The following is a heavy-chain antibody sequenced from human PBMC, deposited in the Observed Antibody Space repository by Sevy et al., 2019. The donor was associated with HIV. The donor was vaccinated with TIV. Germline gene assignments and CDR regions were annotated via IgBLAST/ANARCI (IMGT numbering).Heavy chain of an antibody. J-gene: IGHJ4*02. D-gene: IGHD4-17*01. CDR2: ISGSSSYT. Sequence: GGSLRLSCAASGFTFSNYYMSWIRQAPGKGLEWISYISGSSSYTKYADSVKGRFTISRDNAKNSLYLQMNSLRAEDTAVYYCARDSGDYFDYWGQGTLVTVSS. CDR1: GFTFSNYY. CDR3: ARDSGDYFDY. V-gene: IGHV3-11*06.